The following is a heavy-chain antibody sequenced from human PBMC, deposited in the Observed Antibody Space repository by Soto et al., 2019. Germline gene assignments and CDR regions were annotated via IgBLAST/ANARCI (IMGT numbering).Heavy chain of an antibody. V-gene: IGHV3-74*01. CDR3: VRTSLVVAAATREDY. D-gene: IGHD2-15*01. CDR1: GFTFSRYW. CDR2: INSDGSST. J-gene: IGHJ4*02. Sequence: GGSLRLSCTASGFTFSRYWMHWVRQAPEKGLVWVSRINSDGSSTSYADSVKGRFTISRDNAKNTLYLQMNSLRAEDTAVYYCVRTSLVVAAATREDYWGQGTLVTVSS.